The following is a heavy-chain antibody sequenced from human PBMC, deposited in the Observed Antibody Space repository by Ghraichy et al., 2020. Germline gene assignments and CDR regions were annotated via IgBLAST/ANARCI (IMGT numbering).Heavy chain of an antibody. J-gene: IGHJ4*02. CDR2: ISDDGSST. CDR1: GLTFRSSA. CDR3: RGSSSWYSFDY. D-gene: IGHD6-13*01. V-gene: IGHV3-23*01. Sequence: GGSLRLSCAASGLTFRSSAMNWVRQAPGKGLEWVSGISDDGSSTYYADFVRGRFIISRDNDRDTVYLQLRGLTPEDTAIYYCRGSSSWYSFDYWGRGTLVTVSS.